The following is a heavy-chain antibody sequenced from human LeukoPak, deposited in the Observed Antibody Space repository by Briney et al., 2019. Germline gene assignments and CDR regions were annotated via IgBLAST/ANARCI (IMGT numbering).Heavy chain of an antibody. V-gene: IGHV5-10-1*01. D-gene: IGHD3-22*01. CDR1: GYSFPSYW. J-gene: IGHJ5*02. Sequence: GESLKISCKVSGYSFPSYWITWVRQVPGKGLEWMGRIAPSDSYTNYNPSFEGHVTMSVEKSITTVYLQWSSLKASDTAMHYCVRQPPGVYDTTQNWFDPWGQGTLVTVS. CDR3: VRQPPGVYDTTQNWFDP. CDR2: IAPSDSYT.